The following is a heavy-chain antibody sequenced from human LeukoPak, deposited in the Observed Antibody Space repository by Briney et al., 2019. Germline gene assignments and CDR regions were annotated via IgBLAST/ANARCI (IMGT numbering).Heavy chain of an antibody. CDR2: ISAYNGNT. CDR1: GYTFTSYG. J-gene: IGHJ6*02. D-gene: IGHD3-3*01. V-gene: IGHV1-18*01. Sequence: GASVQVSCKASGYTFTSYGISWVRQAPGQGLEWMGWISAYNGNTNYAQKLQGRVTMTTDTSTSTAYMELSSLRSEDTAVYYCASTIFGVVILTTYYYYGMDVWGQGTTVTLSS. CDR3: ASTIFGVVILTTYYYYGMDV.